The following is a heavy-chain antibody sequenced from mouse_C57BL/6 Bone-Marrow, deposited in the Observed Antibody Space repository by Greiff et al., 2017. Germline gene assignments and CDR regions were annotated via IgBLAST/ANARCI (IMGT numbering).Heavy chain of an antibody. J-gene: IGHJ4*01. Sequence: QVQLQQPGAELVKPGASVQLSCKASGYTFTSYWMHWVKQRPGRGLEWIGRIDPNSGGTKYNEKFKSKATLTVDKPSRTAYMQLSSLTSEDSAVYYCARNYDSSSQYYYAMDYWGQGTSVTVSS. CDR1: GYTFTSYW. CDR2: IDPNSGGT. CDR3: ARNYDSSSQYYYAMDY. V-gene: IGHV1-72*01. D-gene: IGHD1-1*01.